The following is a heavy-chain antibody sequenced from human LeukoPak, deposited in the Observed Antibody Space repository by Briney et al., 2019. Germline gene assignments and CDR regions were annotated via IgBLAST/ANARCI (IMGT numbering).Heavy chain of an antibody. D-gene: IGHD3-22*01. CDR2: INTGNGNT. V-gene: IGHV1-3*04. CDR3: AREYYYDETPDY. CDR1: GYTFTDYA. Sequence: GASVKVSCKASGYTFTDYAIHWVRQAPGQRLEWMGWINTGNGNTKCSQKFQDRVTLTRDTCASTVYMELSSLRSEDTAVYYCAREYYYDETPDYWGQGTLVTVSS. J-gene: IGHJ4*02.